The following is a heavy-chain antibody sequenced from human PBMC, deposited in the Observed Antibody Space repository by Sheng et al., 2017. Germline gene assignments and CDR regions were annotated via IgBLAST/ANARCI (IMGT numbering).Heavy chain of an antibody. CDR1: GFSFSSHW. J-gene: IGHJ4*02. D-gene: IGHD4-17*01. CDR3: VRNGGAFDY. CDR2: VNPDGSDK. V-gene: IGHV3-7*01. Sequence: EVQLVESGGGLVQPGGSLRLSCAASGFSFSSHWMSWVRQAPGKGLEWVANVNPDGSDKKYVDSVKGRFVISRDNAKNSLYLQMNSLRAEDTAVYYCVRNGGAFDYWGQGTLVTV.